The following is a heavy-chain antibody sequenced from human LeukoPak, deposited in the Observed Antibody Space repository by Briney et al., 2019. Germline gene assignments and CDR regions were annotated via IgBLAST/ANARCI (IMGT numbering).Heavy chain of an antibody. J-gene: IGHJ4*02. CDR1: GGSIGSYY. V-gene: IGHV4-59*01. CDR2: IYYSGST. CDR3: ARGPPTSY. Sequence: PSETLSLTCTVSGGSIGSYYWRWIRQPPGKGLEWIGYIYYSGSTNYNPSLKSRVTISVDTSKNQLSLKLSSVTAADTAVYYCARGPPTSYWGQGTLVTVSS.